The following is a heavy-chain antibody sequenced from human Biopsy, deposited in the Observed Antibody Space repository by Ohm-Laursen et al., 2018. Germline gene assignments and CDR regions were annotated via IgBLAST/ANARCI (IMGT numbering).Heavy chain of an antibody. CDR3: AREDEGLLRALDL. V-gene: IGHV4-4*07. J-gene: IGHJ3*01. CDR2: IYTIGDT. D-gene: IGHD3-3*01. Sequence: SETLSLTCTVSGASMTGYFWNWVRQPAGKGLEWIGHIYTIGDTTYNPSLESRVTTSLDTSKNQFSLKLTSLTAADTAVYFCAREDEGLLRALDLWGQGTMVTVSS. CDR1: GASMTGYF.